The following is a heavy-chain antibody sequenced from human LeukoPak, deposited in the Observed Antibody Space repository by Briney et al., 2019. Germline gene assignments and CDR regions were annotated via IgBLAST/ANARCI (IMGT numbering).Heavy chain of an antibody. CDR3: AATEVDTAMVRAYYFDY. CDR2: IYTSGNT. V-gene: IGHV4-4*07. CDR1: GGSISSYY. D-gene: IGHD5-18*01. J-gene: IGHJ4*02. Sequence: PSETLSLTCTVSGGSISSYYWSWIRQPAGKGLEWIGRIYTSGNTNYNPSLKSRVTMSVDTSKNQFSLKLSSVTAADTAVYYCAATEVDTAMVRAYYFDYWGQGTLVTVSS.